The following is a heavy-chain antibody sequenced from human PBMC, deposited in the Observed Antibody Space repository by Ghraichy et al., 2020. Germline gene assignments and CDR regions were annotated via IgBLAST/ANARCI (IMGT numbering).Heavy chain of an antibody. CDR3: VREIGNSGAY. Sequence: GGSLRLSCAASGFTFNNYWMTWVRQAPGKGLEWVANIKQDASQIHYVDSVKGRFTISRDNAKNLLYLQMNSLRAEDTAVYYCVREIGNSGAYWGQGTLVTVSS. D-gene: IGHD4/OR15-4a*01. CDR1: GFTFNNYW. V-gene: IGHV3-7*03. J-gene: IGHJ4*02. CDR2: IKQDASQI.